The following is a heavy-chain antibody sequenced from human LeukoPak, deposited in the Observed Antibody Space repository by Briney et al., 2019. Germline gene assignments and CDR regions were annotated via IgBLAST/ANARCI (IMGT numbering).Heavy chain of an antibody. CDR3: ARVGAGYSSGWYLGY. Sequence: GGSLRLSCAASGFTFSSYSMNWVRQAPGKGLEWVSSISSSSSYIYYADSVKGRFTISRDNAKNSLYLQMNSLRAEDTAVYYCARVGAGYSSGWYLGYWGQGTLVTVSS. CDR2: ISSSSSYI. CDR1: GFTFSSYS. J-gene: IGHJ4*02. D-gene: IGHD6-19*01. V-gene: IGHV3-21*01.